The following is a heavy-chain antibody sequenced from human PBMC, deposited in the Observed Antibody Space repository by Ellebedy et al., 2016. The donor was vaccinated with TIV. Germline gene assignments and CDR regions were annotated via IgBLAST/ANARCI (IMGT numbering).Heavy chain of an antibody. D-gene: IGHD2-21*01. CDR3: ARGGKVVAFLAYCGGDCGGAAFDI. J-gene: IGHJ3*02. CDR1: GGSISSGGYY. CDR2: IYYSGST. V-gene: IGHV4-31*03. Sequence: SETLSLXXTVSGGSISSGGYYWSWIRQHPGKGLEWIGYIYYSGSTYYNPSLKSRVTMSVDTSKNQFSLKLSSVTAADTAVYYCARGGKVVAFLAYCGGDCGGAAFDIWGQGTMVTVSS.